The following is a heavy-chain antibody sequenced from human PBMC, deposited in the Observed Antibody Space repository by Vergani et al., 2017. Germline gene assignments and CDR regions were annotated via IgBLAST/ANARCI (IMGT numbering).Heavy chain of an antibody. CDR1: GGPISSYY. D-gene: IGHD3-16*01. V-gene: IGHV4-4*07. Sequence: QVQLQESGPGLVKPSETLSLTCTVSGGPISSYYWSWIRQPAGKGLEWIGRIYTSGSTNYNPSLKSRVTMSVDTSKNQFSLKLSSVTAADTAVYYCARAKYDPRTSHAFDIWGQGTMVTVSS. J-gene: IGHJ3*02. CDR3: ARAKYDPRTSHAFDI. CDR2: IYTSGST.